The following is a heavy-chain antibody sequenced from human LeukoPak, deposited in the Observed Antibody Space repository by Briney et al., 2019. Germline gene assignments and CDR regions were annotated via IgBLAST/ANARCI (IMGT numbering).Heavy chain of an antibody. V-gene: IGHV1-69*04. D-gene: IGHD5-24*01. CDR2: IIPILGIA. CDR1: GGTFSSYA. J-gene: IGHJ4*02. Sequence: GSSVKVSCKASGGTFSSYAISWVRQAPGKGLEWRGRIIPILGIANYAQKFQCRFTISAVKSTSIAYLELSSLRSEDTAVYYCARDRDGYKLPDYWGQGTLVTVSS. CDR3: ARDRDGYKLPDY.